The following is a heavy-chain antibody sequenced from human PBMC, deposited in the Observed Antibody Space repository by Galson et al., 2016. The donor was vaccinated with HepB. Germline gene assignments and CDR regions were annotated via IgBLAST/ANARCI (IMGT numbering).Heavy chain of an antibody. D-gene: IGHD5-24*01. CDR3: ARGTREADY. V-gene: IGHV3-7*01. CDR2: IKTDGSAQ. Sequence: SLRLSCAASGFTFDNWWMMWVRQAPGKGLEWVADIKTDGSAQAYVDSVGGRFTISRDNAKNSLYLQLTSLRAEDSAVYYCARGTREADYWGQGTLVTVSS. CDR1: GFTFDNWW. J-gene: IGHJ4*02.